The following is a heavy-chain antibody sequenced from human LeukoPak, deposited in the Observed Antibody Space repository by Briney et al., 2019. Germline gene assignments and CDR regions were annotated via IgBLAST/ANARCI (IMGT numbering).Heavy chain of an antibody. Sequence: SETLSLTCTVSGGSISTSSYYWGWIRQPPVKGLEWLGAIYYSGTTNYNPSLKSRLTISVDTSKNQFSLKLRSVNAADTAVYYCARCGYIYGLIGEKTYYYYMDVWGKGTTVTVSS. CDR3: ARCGYIYGLIGEKTYYYYMDV. CDR1: GGSISTSSYY. CDR2: IYYSGTT. D-gene: IGHD5-18*01. V-gene: IGHV4-39*07. J-gene: IGHJ6*03.